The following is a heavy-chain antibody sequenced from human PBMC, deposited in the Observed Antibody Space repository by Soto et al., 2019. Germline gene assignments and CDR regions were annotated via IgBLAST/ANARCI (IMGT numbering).Heavy chain of an antibody. D-gene: IGHD3-10*01. CDR2: IYYTGST. CDR3: ARVKYGSGSYLHTFDY. V-gene: IGHV4-59*01. CDR1: GGSIDSFY. Sequence: WETLSLTCTVSGGSIDSFYWSWIRQSPGKGLEWIGYIYYTGSTVYNPSLKTRVTISLDTSKTQFSLKLRSVTAADTAVYYCARVKYGSGSYLHTFDYWGQGALVTVSS. J-gene: IGHJ4*02.